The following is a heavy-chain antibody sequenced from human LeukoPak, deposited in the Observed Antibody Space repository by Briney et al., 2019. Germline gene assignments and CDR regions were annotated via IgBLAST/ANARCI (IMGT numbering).Heavy chain of an antibody. J-gene: IGHJ3*02. D-gene: IGHD2-2*02. V-gene: IGHV3-53*01. CDR3: ARPLDCSSTSCYKARGAFDI. CDR1: GFTVSSNY. Sequence: GGSLRLSCAASGFTVSSNYMSWVRQAPGKGLEWVSVIYSGGSTYYADSVKGRFTISRDNSKNTLYLQMNSLRAEDTAVYYCARPLDCSSTSCYKARGAFDIWGQGTMVTVSS. CDR2: IYSGGST.